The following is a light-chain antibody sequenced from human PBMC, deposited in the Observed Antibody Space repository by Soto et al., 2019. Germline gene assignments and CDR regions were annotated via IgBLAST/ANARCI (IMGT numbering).Light chain of an antibody. J-gene: IGKJ2*01. V-gene: IGKV3-11*01. Sequence: EIVLTQSPATLSLSPGERATLSCRASQTVGSYLAWYQQKPGQAPRLLIYGASNRATGIPARFNGSGSGTDFTLTISSLEPVDFGVHYCQQRINWPPTFGQGTRLEIK. CDR3: QQRINWPPT. CDR1: QTVGSY. CDR2: GAS.